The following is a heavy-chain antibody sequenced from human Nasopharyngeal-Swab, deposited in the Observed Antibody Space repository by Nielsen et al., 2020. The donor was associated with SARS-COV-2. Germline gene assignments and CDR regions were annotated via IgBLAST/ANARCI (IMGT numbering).Heavy chain of an antibody. CDR3: ARDPLVYDSSGYGHFDY. D-gene: IGHD3-22*01. Sequence: GESLKISCAASGFTFSSYEMNWVRQAPGKGLEWVSYITTSGSTIYYADSVKGRFTISRDNAKNSLYLQMNSLRAEDTAVYYCARDPLVYDSSGYGHFDYWGQGILVTVSS. V-gene: IGHV3-48*03. CDR2: ITTSGSTI. J-gene: IGHJ4*02. CDR1: GFTFSSYE.